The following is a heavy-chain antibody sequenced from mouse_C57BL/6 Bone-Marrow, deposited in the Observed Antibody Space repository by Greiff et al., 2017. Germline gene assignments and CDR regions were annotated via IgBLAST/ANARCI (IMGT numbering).Heavy chain of an antibody. V-gene: IGHV1-55*01. D-gene: IGHD1-1*01. CDR2: IYPGSGST. Sequence: QVQLQQPGAELVKPGASVKMSCKASGYTFTSYWITWVKQRPGQGLEWIGDIYPGSGSTNYNEKLKSKATLTVDTSSSTAYMQLSSLTSEDAAVYYCARNYYGSSLYYFDYWGQGTTLTVSS. J-gene: IGHJ2*01. CDR1: GYTFTSYW. CDR3: ARNYYGSSLYYFDY.